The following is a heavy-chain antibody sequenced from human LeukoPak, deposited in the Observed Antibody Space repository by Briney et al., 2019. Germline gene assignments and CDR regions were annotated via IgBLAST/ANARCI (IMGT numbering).Heavy chain of an antibody. CDR1: GGSISSYY. CDR3: ARQYGSGSHYGMDV. D-gene: IGHD3-10*01. CDR2: IYYSGST. J-gene: IGHJ6*02. V-gene: IGHV4-59*08. Sequence: SETLSLTCTVSGGSISSYYWSWIRQPPGKGLEWIGYIYYSGSTNYNPSLKSRVTISVDTSKNQFSLKLSSVTAADTAVYYCARQYGSGSHYGMDVWGQGTTVTVSS.